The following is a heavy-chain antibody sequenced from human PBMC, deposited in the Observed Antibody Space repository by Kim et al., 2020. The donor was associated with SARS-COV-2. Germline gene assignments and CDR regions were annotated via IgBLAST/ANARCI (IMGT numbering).Heavy chain of an antibody. V-gene: IGHV3-48*03. CDR3: ARDILGYSYGYTFDY. J-gene: IGHJ4*02. D-gene: IGHD5-18*01. Sequence: GGSLRLSCAASGFTFSSYEMNWVRQAPGKGLEWVSYISSSGSTIYYADSVKGRFTISRDNAKNSLYLQMNSLRAEDPAVYYCARDILGYSYGYTFDYWGQGTLVTVSS. CDR2: ISSSGSTI. CDR1: GFTFSSYE.